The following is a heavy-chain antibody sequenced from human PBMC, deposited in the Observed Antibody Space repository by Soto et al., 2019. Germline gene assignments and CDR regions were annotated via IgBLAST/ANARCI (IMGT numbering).Heavy chain of an antibody. Sequence: QVHLVQSGAEVKKPGASVKVSCKGSGYAFTTYGITWVRQAPGQGLEWMGWISANNGNTNYAQRLQGRVTVARDTSTSAAYMELGRLRSDDTAVYYCARGRNGDYWGQGALVTVSS. CDR3: ARGRNGDY. J-gene: IGHJ4*02. CDR2: ISANNGNT. D-gene: IGHD1-1*01. CDR1: GYAFTTYG. V-gene: IGHV1-18*01.